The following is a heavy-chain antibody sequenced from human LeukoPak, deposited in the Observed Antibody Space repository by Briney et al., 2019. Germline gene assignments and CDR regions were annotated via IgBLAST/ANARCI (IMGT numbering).Heavy chain of an antibody. CDR2: IYLGDSNA. J-gene: IGHJ4*02. Sequence: GESLKISCKGSGYSFTSYWIGWVRQMPGKGLEWMGIIYLGDSNARYSPSFQGQVTISADKSISTAYLQWSSLKASDTAMYYCARRLEGGNSGWYHFYFDYWGQGTLVTVSS. CDR3: ARRLEGGNSGWYHFYFDY. V-gene: IGHV5-51*01. CDR1: GYSFTSYW. D-gene: IGHD6-19*01.